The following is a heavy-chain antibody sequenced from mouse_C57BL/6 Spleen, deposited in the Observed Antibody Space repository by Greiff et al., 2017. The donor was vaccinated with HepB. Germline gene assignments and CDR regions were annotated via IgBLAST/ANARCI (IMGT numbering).Heavy chain of an antibody. CDR1: GYTFTSYW. V-gene: IGHV1-64*01. J-gene: IGHJ2*01. CDR3: AMVWDYYGSSYGGYFDY. CDR2: IHPNSGST. D-gene: IGHD1-1*01. Sequence: QVQLKQPGAELVKPGASVKLSCKASGYTFTSYWMHWVKQRPGQGLEWIGMIHPNSGSTNYNEKFKSKATLTVDKSSSTAYMQLSSLTSEDSAVYYCAMVWDYYGSSYGGYFDYWGQGTTLTVSS.